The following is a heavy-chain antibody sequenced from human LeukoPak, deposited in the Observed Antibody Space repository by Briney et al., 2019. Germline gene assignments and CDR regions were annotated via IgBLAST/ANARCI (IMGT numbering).Heavy chain of an antibody. J-gene: IGHJ4*02. D-gene: IGHD6-19*01. CDR1: GFTFSNYS. Sequence: PGGSLRLSCAASGFTFSNYSMNWVRQAPGKGLEWVSYISRSSSIIYYADSVRGRFTISRDIAKNSLYLQMNSLRAEDTAVYYCAKDSRAVAGTGTYFDYWGQGTLVTVSS. CDR2: ISRSSSII. V-gene: IGHV3-48*01. CDR3: AKDSRAVAGTGTYFDY.